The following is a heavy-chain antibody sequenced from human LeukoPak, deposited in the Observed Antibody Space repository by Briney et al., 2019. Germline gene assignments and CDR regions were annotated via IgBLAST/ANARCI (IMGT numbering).Heavy chain of an antibody. CDR1: GYSFTSYW. V-gene: IGHV5-51*01. D-gene: IGHD7-27*01. CDR2: IYPGDSDT. Sequence: GESLKISCKGTGYSFTSYWIGWVRQMPGKGLEWMGIIYPGDSDTRYSPSFQGQVTISADKSISTAYLQWSSLKASDTAMYFCARRYWGLRMGGGYFFDYWGQGTLVTVSS. J-gene: IGHJ4*02. CDR3: ARRYWGLRMGGGYFFDY.